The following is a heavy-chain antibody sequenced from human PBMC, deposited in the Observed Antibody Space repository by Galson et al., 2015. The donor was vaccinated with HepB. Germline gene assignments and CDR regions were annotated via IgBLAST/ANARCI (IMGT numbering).Heavy chain of an antibody. D-gene: IGHD5-24*01. V-gene: IGHV1-46*03. CDR3: AREKMATNVLGYFDY. Sequence: SVKVSCKASGYTFTSYYMHWVRQAPGQGLEWMGIINPSGGSTSYAQKFQGRATMTRDTSTSTVYMELSSLRSEDTAVYYCAREKMATNVLGYFDYWGQGTLVAVSS. CDR1: GYTFTSYY. CDR2: INPSGGST. J-gene: IGHJ4*02.